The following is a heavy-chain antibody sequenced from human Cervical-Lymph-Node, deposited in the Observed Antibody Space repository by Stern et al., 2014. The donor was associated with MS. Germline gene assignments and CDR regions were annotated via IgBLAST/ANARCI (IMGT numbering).Heavy chain of an antibody. CDR2: IYYSGST. CDR1: GGSISSGGYY. J-gene: IGHJ4*02. CDR3: AKYRVFGGVIVVDY. Sequence: QVQLQESGPGLVKPSQTLSLTCTVSGGSISSGGYYWSWIRQHPRKGLEWIGYIYYSGSTSYNPSLKSRVTISLDTSKSQFSLKLSSVTAADTAVYYCAKYRVFGGVIVVDYWGQGTLVTVSS. D-gene: IGHD3-16*02. V-gene: IGHV4-31*03.